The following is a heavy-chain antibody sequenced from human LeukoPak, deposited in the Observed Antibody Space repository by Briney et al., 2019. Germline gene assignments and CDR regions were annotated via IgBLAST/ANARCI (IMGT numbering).Heavy chain of an antibody. D-gene: IGHD4-23*01. CDR2: IYPGDSDT. CDR1: GYSFTSYW. CDR3: ARFARPGKNSRGFDY. Sequence: GESLKISCKGSGYSFTSYWIGRVRQLPGKGLVWMGIIYPGDSDTRYSPSFQGQVTISVDKSINTAYLQWSSLEASDTAMYYCARFARPGKNSRGFDYWGQGTLVTVSS. J-gene: IGHJ4*02. V-gene: IGHV5-51*01.